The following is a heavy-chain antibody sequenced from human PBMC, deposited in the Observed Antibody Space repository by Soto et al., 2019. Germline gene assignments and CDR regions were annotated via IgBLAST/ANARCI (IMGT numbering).Heavy chain of an antibody. CDR3: AKGRSYYYYYGVDV. CDR1: GFTFSSCG. CDR2: IIDSGGST. Sequence: PGGFLRLSCAASGFTFSSCGRGWVRQAPGKGLEWVSDIIDSGGSTYYADSVKGRFTISRDNSKSTLYLQMNSLRAEDTALYYCAKGRSYYYYYGVDVWGQGTTVTVSS. V-gene: IGHV3-23*01. J-gene: IGHJ6*02.